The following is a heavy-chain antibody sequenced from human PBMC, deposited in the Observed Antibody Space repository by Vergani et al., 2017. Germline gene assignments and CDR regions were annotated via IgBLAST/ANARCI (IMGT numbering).Heavy chain of an antibody. Sequence: QVQLQQWGGGLLKPSETLSLTCVVNGGSFTSYHWTWIRQSPGEGLEWVGDIDHTGRPDYNPSLKSRLTRSVDKSRNQFSLTLNSVTATDTAIYFCARVNTETNGHRYYCYYMDVWGQGTAVTVS. CDR3: ARVNTETNGHRYYCYYMDV. CDR2: IDHTGRP. CDR1: GGSFTSYH. J-gene: IGHJ6*03. V-gene: IGHV4-34*01. D-gene: IGHD4-11*01.